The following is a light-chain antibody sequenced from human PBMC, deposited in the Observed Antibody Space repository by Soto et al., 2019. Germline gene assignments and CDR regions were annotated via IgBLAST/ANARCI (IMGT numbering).Light chain of an antibody. V-gene: IGKV3-15*01. Sequence: ETVRTQSPGTLSLSPGERATLSCRASQSVSSSYLAWYQQKPGQAPRLLIFGASARPTGIPARISGSGSGTEFTLTISSLRSEDFEVYFCQQYYNWPRTFGQGTKVDIK. CDR1: QSVSSSY. J-gene: IGKJ1*01. CDR2: GAS. CDR3: QQYYNWPRT.